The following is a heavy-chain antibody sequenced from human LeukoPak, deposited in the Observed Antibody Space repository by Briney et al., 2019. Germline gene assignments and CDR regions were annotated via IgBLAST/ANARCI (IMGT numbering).Heavy chain of an antibody. CDR2: IYYSGST. CDR1: GGSISSGGYY. Sequence: SGTLSLTCTVSGGSISSGGYYWSWIRQHPGKGLEWIGYIYYSGSTYYNPSLKSRVTISVDTSKNQFSLKLSSVTAADTAAYYCARNTPGWYQLLWGAFDIWGQGTMVTVSS. V-gene: IGHV4-31*03. D-gene: IGHD2-2*01. CDR3: ARNTPGWYQLLWGAFDI. J-gene: IGHJ3*02.